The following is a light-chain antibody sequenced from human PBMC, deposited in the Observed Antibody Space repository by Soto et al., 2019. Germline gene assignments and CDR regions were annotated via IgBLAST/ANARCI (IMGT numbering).Light chain of an antibody. CDR2: DVS. CDR1: SSDVGRYNY. Sequence: QSALTQPPSASGSPGQSVTISCTGTSSDVGRYNYVSWYQHHPGKAPKLIIYDVSQRPSGVPDRFSGSKSGNTASLTVSGLQAEDEADYYCNSYADSNTYVFGTGTKATV. J-gene: IGLJ1*01. V-gene: IGLV2-8*01. CDR3: NSYADSNTYV.